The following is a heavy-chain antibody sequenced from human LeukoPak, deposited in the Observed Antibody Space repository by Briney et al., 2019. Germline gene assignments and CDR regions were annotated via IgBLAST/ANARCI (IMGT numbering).Heavy chain of an antibody. CDR1: GFTFSSYG. CDR3: AKDETAMGYFDY. J-gene: IGHJ4*02. CDR2: ISYDGSNK. D-gene: IGHD5-18*01. V-gene: IGHV3-30*18. Sequence: GGSLRLSCAASGFTFSSYGMHWVRQAPGKGLEWVAVISYDGSNKYYADSVKGRFTISRDNSKNTLYLQMNSLRAEDTAVYYCAKDETAMGYFDYWGQGTLVTVSS.